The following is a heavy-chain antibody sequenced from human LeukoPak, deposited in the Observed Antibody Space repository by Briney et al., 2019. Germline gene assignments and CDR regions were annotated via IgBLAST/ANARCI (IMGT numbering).Heavy chain of an antibody. CDR1: GFTFSSYA. Sequence: PGGSLGLSCAASGFTFSSYAMSWVRQAPGKGLEWVSAISSSGGSTYYADSVKGRFTTSRDNSKNTLYLQMNSLRAEDTAVYYCAKVPLVTAFKYFDYWGQGTLVTVSS. D-gene: IGHD2-21*02. CDR3: AKVPLVTAFKYFDY. J-gene: IGHJ4*02. V-gene: IGHV3-23*01. CDR2: ISSSGGST.